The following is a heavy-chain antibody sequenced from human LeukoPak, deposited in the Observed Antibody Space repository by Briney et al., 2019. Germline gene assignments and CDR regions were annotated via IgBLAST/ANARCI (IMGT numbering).Heavy chain of an antibody. CDR1: GYTFTSYD. Sequence: ASVKVSCKASGYTFTSYDINWVRQATGQGLEWMGWMNPNSGNTGYAQKFQGRVTMTRNTSISTAYMELSSLRSEDTAVYYCARRPRRGSCSNCWFDPWGQGTLVTVSS. J-gene: IGHJ5*02. CDR2: MNPNSGNT. V-gene: IGHV1-8*01. D-gene: IGHD2-15*01. CDR3: ARRPRRGSCSNCWFDP.